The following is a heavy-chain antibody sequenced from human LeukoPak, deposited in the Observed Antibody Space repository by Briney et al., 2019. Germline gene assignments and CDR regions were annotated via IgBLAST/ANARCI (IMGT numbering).Heavy chain of an antibody. D-gene: IGHD1-26*01. Sequence: SETLSLTCSVSGVSISTYYWIWIRQPPAKGLEWMGFFSYSGSTKYNPSLKSRVTMSVDTSKNQFSLKLSSVTAADAAVYYCARMYSGTSYYFDYWGQGTLVTVSS. CDR2: FSYSGST. V-gene: IGHV4-59*01. J-gene: IGHJ4*02. CDR1: GVSISTYY. CDR3: ARMYSGTSYYFDY.